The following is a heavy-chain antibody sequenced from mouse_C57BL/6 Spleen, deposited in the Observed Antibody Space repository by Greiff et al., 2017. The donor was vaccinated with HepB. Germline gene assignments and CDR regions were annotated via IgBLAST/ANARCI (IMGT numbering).Heavy chain of an antibody. V-gene: IGHV3-6*01. CDR1: GYSITSGYY. J-gene: IGHJ4*01. D-gene: IGHD3-2*02. Sequence: EVQLQESGPGLVKPSQSLSLTCSVTGYSITSGYYWNWIRQFPGNKLEWMGYISYDGSNNYNPSLKNRISITRDTSKNQFFLKLNSVTTEDTATYYCASSDSSGPYAMDYWGQGTSVTVSS. CDR3: ASSDSSGPYAMDY. CDR2: ISYDGSN.